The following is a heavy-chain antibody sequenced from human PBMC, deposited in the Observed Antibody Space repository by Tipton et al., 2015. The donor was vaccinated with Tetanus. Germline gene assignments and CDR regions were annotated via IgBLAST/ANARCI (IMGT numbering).Heavy chain of an antibody. Sequence: PGLVKPSETLSLTCTVSGGSISSGGYYWSWIRQYPGKGLEWIGYIYYSGSTYYNPSLKSRVTISVDTSKNQFSLKLSSVTAADTAVYYCARGGSYHTPPGYWGQGTLVTVSS. CDR3: ARGGSYHTPPGY. CDR1: GGSISSGGYY. CDR2: IYYSGST. J-gene: IGHJ4*02. V-gene: IGHV4-31*03. D-gene: IGHD1-26*01.